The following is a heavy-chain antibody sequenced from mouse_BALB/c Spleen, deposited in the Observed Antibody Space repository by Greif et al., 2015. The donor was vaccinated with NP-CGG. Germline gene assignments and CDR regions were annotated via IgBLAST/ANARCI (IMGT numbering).Heavy chain of an antibody. V-gene: IGHV1-80*01. Sequence: QVQLQQPGAELVRPGSSVKISCKASGYAFSSYWMNWVKQRPGQGLEWIGQIYPGDGDTNYNGKFKGKATLTADKSSSTAYMQLSSLTSEDSAVYFCASDYYGGYFDVWGAGTTVTVSS. CDR3: ASDYYGGYFDV. J-gene: IGHJ1*01. CDR1: GYAFSSYW. D-gene: IGHD1-1*01. CDR2: IYPGDGDT.